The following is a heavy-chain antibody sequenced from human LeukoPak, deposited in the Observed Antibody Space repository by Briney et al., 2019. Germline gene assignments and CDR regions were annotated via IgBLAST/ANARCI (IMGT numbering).Heavy chain of an antibody. D-gene: IGHD3-22*01. CDR2: INPNSGGT. CDR3: ARGYYYDSSGYYYVVGDAFDI. V-gene: IGHV1-2*02. J-gene: IGHJ3*02. Sequence: GASVKVSCKASGYTFTGYYMHWVRQAPGQGLEWMGWINPNSGGTNYAQKFQGRVTMTRDTSISTAYMELSRLRSDDTDVYYCARGYYYDSSGYYYVVGDAFDIWGQGTMVTVSS. CDR1: GYTFTGYY.